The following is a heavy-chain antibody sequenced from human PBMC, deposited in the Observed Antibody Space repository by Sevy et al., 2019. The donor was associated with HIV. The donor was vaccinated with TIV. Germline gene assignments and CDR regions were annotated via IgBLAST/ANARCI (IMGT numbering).Heavy chain of an antibody. CDR3: VRGPSYGYVSYGFDV. D-gene: IGHD3-16*01. Sequence: SETLSLTCAVSGGSISTGGFSWNWIRQPPGKGLEWIGHIYRTGNTYYNPSLGSRVSISVDRSKNQFSLKLSSVTAADTAFYYCVRGPSYGYVSYGFDVWGQGTMVTVSS. CDR1: GGSISTGGFS. CDR2: IYRTGNT. V-gene: IGHV4-30-2*01. J-gene: IGHJ3*01.